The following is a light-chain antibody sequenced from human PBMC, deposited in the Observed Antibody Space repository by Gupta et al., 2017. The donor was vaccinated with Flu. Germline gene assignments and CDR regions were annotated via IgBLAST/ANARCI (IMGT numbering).Light chain of an antibody. V-gene: IGKV1-33*01. J-gene: IGKJ4*01. CDR2: DAS. Sequence: PSSLSASVGDRVTITCQASQDITNYLNWYQQKPGKVPTLLIYDASNLETGVPSRFSGSGSGTDFTFTISSLQPEDIATYYCQQYDNLLLAFGGGTKVEIK. CDR1: QDITNY. CDR3: QQYDNLLLA.